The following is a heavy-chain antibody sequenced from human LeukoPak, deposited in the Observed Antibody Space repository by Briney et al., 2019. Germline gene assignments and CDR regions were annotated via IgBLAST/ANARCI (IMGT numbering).Heavy chain of an antibody. CDR1: GYIITELS. Sequence: ASVKVSCKVSGYIITELSMHWVRQAPGKGLEWMGSFDPEDGETIYAQKFQGRVTMTTDTSTSTAYMELRSLRSDDTAVYYCARDPTSEQLVPNWFDPWGQGTLVTVSS. CDR2: FDPEDGET. V-gene: IGHV1-24*01. J-gene: IGHJ5*02. D-gene: IGHD6-13*01. CDR3: ARDPTSEQLVPNWFDP.